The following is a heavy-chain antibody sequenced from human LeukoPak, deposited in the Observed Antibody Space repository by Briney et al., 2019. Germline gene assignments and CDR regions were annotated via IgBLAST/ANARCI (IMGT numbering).Heavy chain of an antibody. D-gene: IGHD2-2*01. V-gene: IGHV3-53*01. CDR1: GFTVSNNH. CDR3: ARDSSSHYYFDY. Sequence: GSPRLSFVAPGFTVSNNHMNLGRQAPGEGLGGVSIIYSGGTTYYADSVKGRFTISRDNSNNMLYLQMNSLRAEDTAVYYCARDSSSHYYFDYWGQGTLVTVSS. J-gene: IGHJ4*02. CDR2: IYSGGTT.